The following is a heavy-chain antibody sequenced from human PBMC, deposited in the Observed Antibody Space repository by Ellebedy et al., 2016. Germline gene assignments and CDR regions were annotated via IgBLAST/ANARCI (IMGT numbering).Heavy chain of an antibody. Sequence: SETLSLTCTVSGGSINSYYWSWIRQPPGNGLEWLGYIFDSGGTIYKPSLRSRVTISLDKSQKHVSLNLTSVTAADTAIYFCARTTRLGDFVFDAWGQGILVSVSS. D-gene: IGHD2-21*02. CDR1: GGSINSYY. J-gene: IGHJ4*02. CDR2: IFDSGGT. V-gene: IGHV4-59*01. CDR3: ARTTRLGDFVFDA.